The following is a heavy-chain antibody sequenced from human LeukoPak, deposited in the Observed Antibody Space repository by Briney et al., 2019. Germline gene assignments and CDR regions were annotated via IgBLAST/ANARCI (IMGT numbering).Heavy chain of an antibody. D-gene: IGHD4-17*01. J-gene: IGHJ4*02. Sequence: GGSLRLSCAASGFIFSAYAMSWVRQAPGQGLEWISVIGTGGETHYADSVRGRFTISRSNFKNTLYLQMNSLRAEDTAVYYCAKRVTVTTKYFDSWGQGTPVTVSS. CDR2: IGTGGET. V-gene: IGHV3-23*01. CDR3: AKRVTVTTKYFDS. CDR1: GFIFSAYA.